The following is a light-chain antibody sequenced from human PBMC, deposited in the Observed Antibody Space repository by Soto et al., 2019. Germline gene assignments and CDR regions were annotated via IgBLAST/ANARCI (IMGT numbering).Light chain of an antibody. CDR3: NTYNSYSLHT. Sequence: DIQMTQSPSTLSASVGDRITITCRASQSVSRRLACYQQKPVKAPKLLIYDASSLESGVPSRFIGRGSGTEFTLTISSLQPDDCATYYINTYNSYSLHTFGQGTKLESK. J-gene: IGKJ2*01. CDR1: QSVSRR. V-gene: IGKV1-5*01. CDR2: DAS.